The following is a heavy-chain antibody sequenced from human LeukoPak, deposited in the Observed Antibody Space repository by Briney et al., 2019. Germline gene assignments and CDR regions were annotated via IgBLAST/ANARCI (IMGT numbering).Heavy chain of an antibody. CDR2: IYPSGST. D-gene: IGHD6-6*01. CDR1: GGSISSYY. CDR3: ARHFAYSSSSYFDY. J-gene: IGHJ4*02. V-gene: IGHV4-4*07. Sequence: SETLSLTCTVSGGSISSYYWSWIRQAAGKGLEWIGRIYPSGSTNYNPSLKSRVTMFEDKSKNQFSLRLYSVTVADTAVYYCARHFAYSSSSYFDYWGQGSLVTVSS.